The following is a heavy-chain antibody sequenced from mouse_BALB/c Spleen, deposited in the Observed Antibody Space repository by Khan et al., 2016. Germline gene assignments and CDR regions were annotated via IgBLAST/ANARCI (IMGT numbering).Heavy chain of an antibody. D-gene: IGHD1-1*02. Sequence: QVQLKESGPELVKPGASVKMSCKASGYTFTSYYIHWVKQRPGQGLEWIGWIFPGDGSTKYNEKFKGKTTLTADKSSSTAYMLLSSLTSEDSAIYCGAGRWSRAMDYWGQGTSVTVSS. J-gene: IGHJ4*01. V-gene: IGHV1S56*01. CDR1: GYTFTSYY. CDR3: AGRWSRAMDY. CDR2: IFPGDGST.